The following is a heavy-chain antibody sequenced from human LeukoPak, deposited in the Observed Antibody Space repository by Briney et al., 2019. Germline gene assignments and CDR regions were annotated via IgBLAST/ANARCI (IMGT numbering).Heavy chain of an antibody. V-gene: IGHV3-48*03. CDR2: ISSSGSTI. CDR1: GFTFSSYE. J-gene: IGHJ4*02. D-gene: IGHD3-10*01. CDR3: ARNGWFVLDY. Sequence: PGGSLRLSCAASGFTFSSYEMNWVRQAPGKGLEWVSYISSSGSTIYYADSVKGRFTISRGNAKNSLYLQMNSLRAEDTAVYYCARNGWFVLDYWGQGTLVTVSS.